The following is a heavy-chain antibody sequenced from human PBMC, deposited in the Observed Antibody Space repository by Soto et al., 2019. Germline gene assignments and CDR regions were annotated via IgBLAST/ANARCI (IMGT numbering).Heavy chain of an antibody. CDR3: AREGSRDGYNYGMDV. D-gene: IGHD3-10*01. CDR2: IYYSGST. Sequence: SETLSLTCPVSGGSISSYYWSWIRQPPGKGLEWIGYIYYSGSTNYNPSLKSRVTISVDTSKNQFSLKLSSVTAADTAVYYCAREGSRDGYNYGMDVWGQGTTVTVSS. V-gene: IGHV4-59*01. CDR1: GGSISSYY. J-gene: IGHJ6*02.